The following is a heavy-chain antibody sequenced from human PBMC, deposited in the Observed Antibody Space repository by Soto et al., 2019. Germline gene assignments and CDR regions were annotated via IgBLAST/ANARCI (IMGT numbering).Heavy chain of an antibody. D-gene: IGHD6-25*01. V-gene: IGHV1-69*02. CDR2: IIPSLGIA. Sequence: QVQLVQSSAAVKKPGSSVKVSCKASGVTFSSYTISWVRHAPGQGLEWMGMIIPSLGIANYAQKLQGRGTMPADKSTSTADMELRSRRCEDAAVYYCARGDGSSEGRPASDYYYYYYYYRDVWGEGTTVIVSS. CDR3: ARGDGSSEGRPASDYYYYYYYYRDV. J-gene: IGHJ6*03. CDR1: GVTFSSYT.